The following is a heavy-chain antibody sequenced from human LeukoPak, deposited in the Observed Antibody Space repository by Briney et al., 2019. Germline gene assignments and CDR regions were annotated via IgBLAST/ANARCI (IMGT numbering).Heavy chain of an antibody. CDR1: GFTFSAYA. D-gene: IGHD2-2*02. J-gene: IGHJ4*02. V-gene: IGHV3-23*01. CDR3: ARSIPDYTRFDY. CDR2: FKTNSGQV. Sequence: GGSLRLSCAASGFTFSAYAMNWVRLAPGKGLEWVSTFKTNSGQVYYAESVRGRFTISRDNSKNTVYLQMSSLRAEDTALYYCARSIPDYTRFDYWGQGALVTVSP.